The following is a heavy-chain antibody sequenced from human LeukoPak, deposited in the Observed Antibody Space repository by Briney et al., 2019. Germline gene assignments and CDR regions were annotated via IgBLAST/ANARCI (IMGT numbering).Heavy chain of an antibody. V-gene: IGHV4-61*01. Sequence: SETLSLTCTVSGGSVSSGSYYWSWIRQPPGKGLEWIGYIYYSGSTNYNPSLKSRVTISVDTSKNQFSLKLSSVTAADTAVYYCARERSSGWYNNWFDPWGQGTLVTVSS. CDR2: IYYSGST. CDR1: GGSVSSGSYY. J-gene: IGHJ5*02. D-gene: IGHD6-19*01. CDR3: ARERSSGWYNNWFDP.